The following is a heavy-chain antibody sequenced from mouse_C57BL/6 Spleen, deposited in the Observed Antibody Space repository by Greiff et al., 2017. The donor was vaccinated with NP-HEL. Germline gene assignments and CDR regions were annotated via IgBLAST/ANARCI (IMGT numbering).Heavy chain of an antibody. J-gene: IGHJ3*01. CDR3: ASRNYYYGSSSFAY. D-gene: IGHD1-1*01. CDR2: ILPGSGST. Sequence: QLQQSGAELMKPGASVKLSCKATGYTFTGYWIEWVKQRPGHGLEWIGEILPGSGSTNYNEKFKGKATFTADTSSNTAYMQLSSLTSEDSAIYYCASRNYYYGSSSFAYWGQGTLVTVSA. CDR1: GYTFTGYW. V-gene: IGHV1-9*01.